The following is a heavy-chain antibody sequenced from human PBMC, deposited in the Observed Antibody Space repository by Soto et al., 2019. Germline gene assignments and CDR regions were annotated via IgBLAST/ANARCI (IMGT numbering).Heavy chain of an antibody. Sequence: GASVKVSCKVSGYTLTELSMHWVRQAPGKGLEWMGGFDPEDGETIYAQKFQGRVTMTEDTSTDTAYMELSSLRSEDTAVYYCRFFPKIAAAGKIDYWGQGTLVTVSS. CDR3: RFFPKIAAAGKIDY. J-gene: IGHJ4*02. V-gene: IGHV1-24*01. CDR2: FDPEDGET. D-gene: IGHD6-13*01. CDR1: GYTLTELS.